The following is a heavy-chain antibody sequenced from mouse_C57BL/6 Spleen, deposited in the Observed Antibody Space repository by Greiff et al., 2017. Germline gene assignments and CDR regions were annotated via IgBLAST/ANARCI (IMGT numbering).Heavy chain of an antibody. CDR3: ARRDGNYFGNGVYAMDY. Sequence: VQLQQSGAELMKPGASVKLSCKATGYTFPGYWIEWVKQRPGHGLEWIGEILPGSGSTNYNEKFKGKATFTADTSSNTAYMQLSSLTTEDSAIYSCARRDGNYFGNGVYAMDYWGQGTSVTVSS. V-gene: IGHV1-9*01. J-gene: IGHJ4*01. CDR1: GYTFPGYW. CDR2: ILPGSGST. D-gene: IGHD2-1*01.